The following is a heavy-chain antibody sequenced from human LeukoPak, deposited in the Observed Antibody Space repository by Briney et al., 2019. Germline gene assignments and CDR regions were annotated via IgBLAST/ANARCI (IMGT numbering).Heavy chain of an antibody. D-gene: IGHD3-9*01. Sequence: PGGSLRHSCAASGFTVSSHYMSCVRHAPGKGLEWVSDIYNGGSTYYADSVKGRFTISRDNSKNTLYLQMNSLRAEDTAVYYCARDILRYFGWSTGAFDIWGQGTMVTVSS. J-gene: IGHJ3*02. CDR3: ARDILRYFGWSTGAFDI. V-gene: IGHV3-66*02. CDR1: GFTVSSHY. CDR2: IYNGGST.